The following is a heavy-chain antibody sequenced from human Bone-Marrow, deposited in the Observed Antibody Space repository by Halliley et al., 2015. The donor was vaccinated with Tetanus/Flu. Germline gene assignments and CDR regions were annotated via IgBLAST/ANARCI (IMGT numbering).Heavy chain of an antibody. V-gene: IGHV3-43D*03. J-gene: IGHJ6*02. CDR3: AKAHYHFYYNLNV. Sequence: FTISRDNTKNSLYLQMSSLTAEDTGLYYCAKAHYHFYYNLNVWGQGTTVTVSS.